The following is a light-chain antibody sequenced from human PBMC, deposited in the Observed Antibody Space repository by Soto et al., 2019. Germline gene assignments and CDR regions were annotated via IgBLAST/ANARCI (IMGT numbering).Light chain of an antibody. Sequence: QSALTQPRSVSGSPGQSVTISCTGTSSDVGGYNYVSWYQQHPGKAPKFIIYDVTKRPSGVPDRFSGSKSGNTASLTISVLQGEDEADYYCCSYAGRYTSVVFGGGTKLTVL. V-gene: IGLV2-11*01. CDR1: SSDVGGYNY. CDR2: DVT. CDR3: CSYAGRYTSVV. J-gene: IGLJ2*01.